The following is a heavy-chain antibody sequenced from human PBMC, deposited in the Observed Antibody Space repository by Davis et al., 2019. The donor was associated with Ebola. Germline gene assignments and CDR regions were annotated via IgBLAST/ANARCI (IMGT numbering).Heavy chain of an antibody. J-gene: IGHJ4*02. V-gene: IGHV3-30*04. Sequence: GESLKISCAASGFTFSSYAMHWVRQAPGKGLEWVAVISYDGSNKYYADSVKGRFTISRDNSKNTLYLQMNSLRAEDTAVYYCAKDTGYSSSWFYEFDYWGPGTLVTVSS. CDR1: GFTFSSYA. CDR3: AKDTGYSSSWFYEFDY. D-gene: IGHD6-13*01. CDR2: ISYDGSNK.